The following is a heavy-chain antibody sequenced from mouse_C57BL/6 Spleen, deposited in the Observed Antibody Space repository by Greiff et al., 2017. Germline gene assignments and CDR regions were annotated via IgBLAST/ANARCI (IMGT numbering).Heavy chain of an antibody. J-gene: IGHJ4*01. V-gene: IGHV10-3*01. CDR1: GFTFNTYA. CDR3: VRAGNWDYAMDY. CDR2: IRSKSSNYAT. Sequence: EVKLVESGGGLVQPKGSLKLSCAASGFTFNTYAMHWVRQAPGKGLEWVARIRSKSSNYATYYADSVKDRVTISRDDSQSMLYLQMNNLKTEDTAMYYGVRAGNWDYAMDYWGQGTSVTVSS. D-gene: IGHD4-1*01.